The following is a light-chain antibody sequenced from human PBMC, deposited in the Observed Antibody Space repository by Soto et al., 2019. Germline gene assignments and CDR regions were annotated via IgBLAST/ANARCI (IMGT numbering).Light chain of an antibody. CDR3: QQRSNWIT. CDR2: DAT. CDR1: QSVSNH. Sequence: EIVLTQSPATLSLSPGERVTLSCRASQSVSNHLAWYQQRPGQAPRLLIYDATNRATGIPARFSGSGSGTDFTLTISSLEPEDFAVYSCQQRSNWITFGQGTRLEIK. J-gene: IGKJ5*01. V-gene: IGKV3-11*01.